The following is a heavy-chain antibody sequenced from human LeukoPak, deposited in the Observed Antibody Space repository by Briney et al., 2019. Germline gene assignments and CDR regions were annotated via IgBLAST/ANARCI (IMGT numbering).Heavy chain of an antibody. V-gene: IGHV1-18*01. CDR1: GYTFTSYG. CDR2: ISAYNGNT. D-gene: IGHD6-19*01. Sequence: APVKVSCKASGYTFTSYGISWVRQAPGQGLEWMGWISAYNGNTNYAQKLQGRVTMTTDTSTSTAYMELRSLRSDDTAVYYCARVRSIIAVAGTGDYWGQGTLVTVSS. J-gene: IGHJ4*02. CDR3: ARVRSIIAVAGTGDY.